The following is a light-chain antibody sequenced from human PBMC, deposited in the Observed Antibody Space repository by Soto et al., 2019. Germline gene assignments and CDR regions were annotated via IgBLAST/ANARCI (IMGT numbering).Light chain of an antibody. Sequence: QSALTQPASVSGSPGQSITISCTGTSSDIGAYNFVSWYHQHPGKAPKLMLYDVNIRPSGVSNRFSGSKSGNTASLTISGLHAEDEADYYCTSWTTSTTMIFGGGTKVTVL. CDR2: DVN. J-gene: IGLJ2*01. CDR3: TSWTTSTTMI. CDR1: SSDIGAYNF. V-gene: IGLV2-14*03.